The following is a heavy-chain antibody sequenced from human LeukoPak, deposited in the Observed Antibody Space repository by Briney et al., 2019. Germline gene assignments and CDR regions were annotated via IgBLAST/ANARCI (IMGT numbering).Heavy chain of an antibody. CDR3: AKTRYYYGSGSFDY. Sequence: GRSLRLSCAASGFTFSSYAMSWVRQAPGKGLEWVSAISGSGGSTYYADSVKGRFTISRDNSKNTLYLQMNSLRAEDTAVYYCAKTRYYYGSGSFDYWGQGTLVTVSS. V-gene: IGHV3-23*01. J-gene: IGHJ4*02. CDR2: ISGSGGST. D-gene: IGHD3-10*01. CDR1: GFTFSSYA.